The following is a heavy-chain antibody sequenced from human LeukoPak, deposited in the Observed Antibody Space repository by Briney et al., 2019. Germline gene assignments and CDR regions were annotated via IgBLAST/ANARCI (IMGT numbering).Heavy chain of an antibody. J-gene: IGHJ3*02. Sequence: SETLSLTCTVSGGSISSGDYYWSWIRQPPGKGLEWIGYIYYSGSTYYNPSLKSRVTISVDTPKNQFSLKLSSVTAADTAVYYCARGPVKGAFEIWGQGTMVTVSS. V-gene: IGHV4-30-4*01. CDR3: ARGPVKGAFEI. CDR2: IYYSGST. CDR1: GGSISSGDYY.